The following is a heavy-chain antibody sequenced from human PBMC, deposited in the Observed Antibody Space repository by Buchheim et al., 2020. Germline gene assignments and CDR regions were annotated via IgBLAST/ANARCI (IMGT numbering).Heavy chain of an antibody. V-gene: IGHV4-30-4*01. CDR3: ARDAGVRYYYDSSGYYFDY. D-gene: IGHD3-22*01. Sequence: QVQLQESGPGLVKPSQTLSLTCTVSGGSISSGDYYWSWIRQPPGKGLEWIGYIYYSGSTYYNPSLKSRVTISVDASKNQFSLKLSSVTAADTAVYYCARDAGVRYYYDSSGYYFDYWGQGTL. CDR1: GGSISSGDYY. J-gene: IGHJ4*02. CDR2: IYYSGST.